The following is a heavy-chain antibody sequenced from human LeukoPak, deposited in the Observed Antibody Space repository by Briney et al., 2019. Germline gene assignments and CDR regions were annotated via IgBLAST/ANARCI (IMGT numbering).Heavy chain of an antibody. Sequence: SETLSLTCTVSGGSISNYYWTCIRQPPGKRLEWIAYVSYSGSSSSNPSLESRVTISVDMSKNQFSLRLSSVTASDTAVYYCARLQGRGDNYLDYWGQGTLVTVSS. CDR2: VSYSGSS. J-gene: IGHJ4*02. CDR1: GGSISNYY. D-gene: IGHD7-27*01. CDR3: ARLQGRGDNYLDY. V-gene: IGHV4-59*08.